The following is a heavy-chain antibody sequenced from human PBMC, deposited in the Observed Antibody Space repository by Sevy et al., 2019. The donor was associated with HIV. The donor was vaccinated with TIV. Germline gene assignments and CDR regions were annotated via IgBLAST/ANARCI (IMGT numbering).Heavy chain of an antibody. CDR2: IWYDGSNK. J-gene: IGHJ4*02. CDR1: GFTFSSYG. V-gene: IGHV3-33*01. CDR3: ARARGSSPFDY. D-gene: IGHD6-13*01. Sequence: GGSLRLSCAASGFTFSSYGMHWVRQAPGKGLEWVAVIWYDGSNKYYAASVKGRFTISRDNSKNTLYLQMNSLRAEDTAVYYCARARGSSPFDYWGQGTLVTVSS.